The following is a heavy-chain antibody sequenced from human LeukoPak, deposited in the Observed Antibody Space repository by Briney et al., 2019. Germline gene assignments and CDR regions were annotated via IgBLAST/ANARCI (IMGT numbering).Heavy chain of an antibody. CDR3: ARGMDAEAFQN. J-gene: IGHJ1*01. V-gene: IGHV1-2*02. CDR1: GYRFTAYS. CDR2: MNPHSGET. Sequence: GASVKVSCKTSGYRFTAYSLHWVRQAPGQGLEWLGWMNPHSGETNNAQKFQGRVTMTRDTSISVAYMQLSSLRSDDTAVYYCARGMDAEAFQNWGQGTLVTVSS. D-gene: IGHD2-2*03.